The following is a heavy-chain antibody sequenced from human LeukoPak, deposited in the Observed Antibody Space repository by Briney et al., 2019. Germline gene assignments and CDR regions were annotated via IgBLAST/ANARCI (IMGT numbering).Heavy chain of an antibody. J-gene: IGHJ3*02. V-gene: IGHV1-69*05. Sequence: SVKVSCKASGGTFSSYAISWVRQAPGQGLEWMGRIIPIFGTANYAQKFQGRVTITTDESTSTAYMELSSLRSEDTAVYYCAREDPNDSPGAFDIWGQGTMVTVSS. CDR1: GGTFSSYA. CDR2: IIPIFGTA. D-gene: IGHD2-15*01. CDR3: AREDPNDSPGAFDI.